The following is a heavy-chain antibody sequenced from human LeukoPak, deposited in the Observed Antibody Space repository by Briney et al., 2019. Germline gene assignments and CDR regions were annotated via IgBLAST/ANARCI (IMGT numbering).Heavy chain of an antibody. V-gene: IGHV3-23*01. J-gene: IGHJ4*02. Sequence: PGGSLRLSCAASGFTFSSYAMSWVRQAPGKGLEWVSAISGSGGSTYYADSVKGRFTISRDNSKNTLYLQMNSLRAEDTAVYYCAAYRGYGSYFDYWGQGTLVTVSS. CDR3: AAYRGYGSYFDY. CDR1: GFTFSSYA. D-gene: IGHD5-12*01. CDR2: ISGSGGST.